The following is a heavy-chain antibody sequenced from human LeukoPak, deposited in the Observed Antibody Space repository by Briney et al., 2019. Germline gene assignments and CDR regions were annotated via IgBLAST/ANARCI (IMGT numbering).Heavy chain of an antibody. CDR3: ARIGTTTRGPAGLDV. CDR2: IASGGGADR. V-gene: IGHV3-48*03. D-gene: IGHD2/OR15-2a*01. CDR1: GFTFSSYE. J-gene: IGHJ6*02. Sequence: GGSLRLSCAASGFTFSSYEMNWVRQAPGKGLEWVSYIASGGGADRFYSESVKGRFTISRDNAKNSLYLHMNSLRAEDTGVYYCARIGTTTRGPAGLDVWGQGTTVTVSS.